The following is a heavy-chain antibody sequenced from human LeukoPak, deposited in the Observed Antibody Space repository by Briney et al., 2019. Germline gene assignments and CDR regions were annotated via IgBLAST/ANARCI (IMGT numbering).Heavy chain of an antibody. J-gene: IGHJ5*02. D-gene: IGHD4-17*01. CDR1: VHTFTVYY. CDR3: ARPNGDYHNWFDR. V-gene: IGHV1-2*02. Sequence: VASVTVSYKSSVHTFTVYYLQWVRRAPGQGRGGVGWINPNTGDTNYAQKLQDRDTLARDTSISTAYIELTNLKSDDTAVYYCARPNGDYHNWFDRWGQGTLVTVSS. CDR2: INPNTGDT.